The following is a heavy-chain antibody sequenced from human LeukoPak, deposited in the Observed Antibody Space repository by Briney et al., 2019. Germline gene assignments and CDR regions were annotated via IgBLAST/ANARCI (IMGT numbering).Heavy chain of an antibody. V-gene: IGHV3-48*02. CDR1: GFTFYSYS. CDR2: ISSSSRTV. Sequence: GGSLRLSCAASGFTFYSYSMNWVRQAPGKGLEWISYISSSSRTVHYADSVKGRFTISRDNAKNSLYLQMNSLRDEDTAVYYCARARDGSYDYWGQGTLVTVSS. D-gene: IGHD1-26*01. CDR3: ARARDGSYDY. J-gene: IGHJ4*02.